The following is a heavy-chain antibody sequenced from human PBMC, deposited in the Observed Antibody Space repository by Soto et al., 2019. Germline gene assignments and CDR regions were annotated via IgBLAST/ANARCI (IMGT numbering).Heavy chain of an antibody. CDR2: MNPNSGNT. Sequence: QVQLVQSGAEVKKPGASVKVSCKASGYTFTSYDINWVRQATGQGLEWMGWMNPNSGNTGSAQRFQGRLTMPRNTPINTAYMELTSLTSEDAAVYFCARVHTVTTYFDVWGRGTLVTVSS. D-gene: IGHD4-17*01. CDR1: GYTFTSYD. J-gene: IGHJ2*01. CDR3: ARVHTVTTYFDV. V-gene: IGHV1-8*01.